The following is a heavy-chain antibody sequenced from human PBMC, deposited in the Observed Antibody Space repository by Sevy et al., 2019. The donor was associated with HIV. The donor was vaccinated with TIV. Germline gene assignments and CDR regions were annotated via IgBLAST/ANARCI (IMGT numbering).Heavy chain of an antibody. Sequence: GGSLRLSCAASNLTFEDYAMHWVRRAPGKGLEWVSGISWNGADLGFAASVKGRFTISRDNAKSSVYLQINSLTPEDTGVYYCAKGQQLITQSGSYFYYGMNVWGQGTTVPVSS. CDR1: NLTFEDYA. V-gene: IGHV3-9*01. CDR3: AKGQQLITQSGSYFYYGMNV. J-gene: IGHJ6*02. CDR2: ISWNGADL. D-gene: IGHD6-13*01.